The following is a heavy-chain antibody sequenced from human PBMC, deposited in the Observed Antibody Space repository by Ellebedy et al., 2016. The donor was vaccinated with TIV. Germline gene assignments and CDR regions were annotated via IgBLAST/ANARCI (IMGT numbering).Heavy chain of an antibody. CDR1: GGSLSGYY. D-gene: IGHD2-21*02. J-gene: IGHJ4*02. V-gene: IGHV4-34*12. Sequence: ESLKISCAVYGGSLSGYYWSWIRQPPGKGLEWIGEIIQSGTMNYSPSLKSRVTISVDKSKNQFSLRLSSVTAADTAVYDCARMRYCGGDCWYFDYWGQGTLVTVSS. CDR2: IIQSGTM. CDR3: ARMRYCGGDCWYFDY.